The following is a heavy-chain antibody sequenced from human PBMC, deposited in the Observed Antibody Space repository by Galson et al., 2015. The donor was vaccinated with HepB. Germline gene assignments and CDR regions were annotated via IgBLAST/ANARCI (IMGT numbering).Heavy chain of an antibody. CDR2: IDWDDDK. Sequence: PALVKPTQTLTLTCTFSGFSLSTSGMRVSWIRQPPGKALEWLARIDWDDDKFYSTSLKTRLTIFKDTSKNQVVLTMTNMDPVDTATYYCARIGRDSSGYYPWVLEDWGQGTLVTVSS. CDR1: GFSLSTSGMR. CDR3: ARIGRDSSGYYPWVLED. V-gene: IGHV2-70*04. J-gene: IGHJ4*02. D-gene: IGHD3-22*01.